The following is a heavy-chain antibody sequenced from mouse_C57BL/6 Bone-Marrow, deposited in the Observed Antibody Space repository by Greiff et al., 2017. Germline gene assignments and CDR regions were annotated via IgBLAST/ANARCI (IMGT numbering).Heavy chain of an antibody. CDR2: IYPGSGST. D-gene: IGHD2-3*01. CDR1: GYTFTSYW. CDR3: ARDGPWYFDV. J-gene: IGHJ1*03. Sequence: VQLQQPGAELVKPGASVTMSCKASGYTFTSYWITWVKQRPGQGLEWIGDIYPGSGSTNYNEKFKSKATLTVDTSSSTAYMQLSSLTSEDSAVYYCARDGPWYFDVWGTGTTVTVST. V-gene: IGHV1-55*01.